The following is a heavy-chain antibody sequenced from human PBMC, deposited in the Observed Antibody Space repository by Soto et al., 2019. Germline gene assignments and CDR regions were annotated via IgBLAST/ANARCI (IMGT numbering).Heavy chain of an antibody. CDR3: ARGEPIEYSGSDYHDYYYGMDV. V-gene: IGHV1-69*01. CDR2: IIPIFVTA. J-gene: IGHJ6*02. D-gene: IGHD1-26*01. CDR1: GGTFSSYA. Sequence: QVQLVQSGAEVKKPGSSVKVSCKASGGTFSSYAISWVRQAPGQGLEWMGGIIPIFVTANYAQKFQGRVTITADESTSTAYMELSSLRSEDTAVYYCARGEPIEYSGSDYHDYYYGMDVWGQGTTVTFSS.